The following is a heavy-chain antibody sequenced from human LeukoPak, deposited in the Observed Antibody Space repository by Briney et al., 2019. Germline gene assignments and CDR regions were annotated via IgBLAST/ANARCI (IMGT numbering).Heavy chain of an antibody. CDR2: ISSSSSYI. Sequence: GGSLRLSCAASGFTFSRNSMNWVRQAPGKGLEWVSSISSSSSYIYYADSVKGRFTISRDNAKNSLYLQMNSLRAEDTAVYYCARAYRDAFDIWGQETMVTVSS. CDR1: GFTFSRNS. V-gene: IGHV3-21*01. CDR3: ARAYRDAFDI. J-gene: IGHJ3*02.